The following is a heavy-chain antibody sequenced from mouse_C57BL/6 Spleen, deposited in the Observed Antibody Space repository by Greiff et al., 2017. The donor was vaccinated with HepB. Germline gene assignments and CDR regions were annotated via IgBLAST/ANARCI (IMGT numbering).Heavy chain of an antibody. CDR3: ARQYYGTPFAY. V-gene: IGHV1-18*01. J-gene: IGHJ3*01. CDR2: INPNNGGT. Sequence: EVQLQQSGPELVKPGASVKIPCKASGYTFTDYNMDWVKQSHGKSLEWIGDINPNNGGTIYNQKFKGKATLTVDKSSRTAYMELRSLTSEDTAVYYCARQYYGTPFAYWGQGTLVTVSA. D-gene: IGHD1-1*01. CDR1: GYTFTDYN.